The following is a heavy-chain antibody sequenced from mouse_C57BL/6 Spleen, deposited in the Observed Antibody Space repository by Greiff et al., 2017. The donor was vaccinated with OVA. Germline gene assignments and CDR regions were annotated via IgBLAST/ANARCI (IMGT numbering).Heavy chain of an antibody. V-gene: IGHV14-2*01. CDR1: GFNIKDYY. D-gene: IGHD1-1*01. CDR3: ASPPYGSSYDWYFDV. J-gene: IGHJ1*03. CDR2: IDPEDGET. Sequence: DVKLQESGAELVKPGASVKLSCTASGFNIKDYYMHWVKQRTEQGLEWIGRIDPEDGETKYAPKFQGKATITADTSSNTAYLQLSSLTSEDTAVYYCASPPYGSSYDWYFDVWGTGTTVTVSS.